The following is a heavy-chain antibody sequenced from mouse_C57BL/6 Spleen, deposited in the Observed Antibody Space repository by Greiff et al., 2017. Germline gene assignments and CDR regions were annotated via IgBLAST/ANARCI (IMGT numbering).Heavy chain of an antibody. V-gene: IGHV5-17*01. CDR1: GFTFSDYG. Sequence: EVHLVESGGGLVKPGGSLKLSCAASGFTFSDYGMHWVRQAPEKGLEWVAYISSGSSTIYYADTVKGRFTISRDNAKNTLFLQMTSLRSEDTAMYYCARRAGDAMDYWGQGTSVTVSS. J-gene: IGHJ4*01. CDR2: ISSGSSTI. D-gene: IGHD3-3*01. CDR3: ARRAGDAMDY.